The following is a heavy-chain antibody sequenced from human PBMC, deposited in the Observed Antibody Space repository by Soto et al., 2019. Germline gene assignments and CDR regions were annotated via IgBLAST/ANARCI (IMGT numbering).Heavy chain of an antibody. CDR2: AGPSGSST. V-gene: IGHV3-23*01. CDR1: GFTFGSYA. J-gene: IGHJ4*02. Sequence: GGSLRLSCAASGFTFGSYAMSWVRLAPGKGLEWVSVAGPSGSSTFYADSVRGRFTISRDNVENTLYLQMNSLRVADTALYFCARTYYYDSTGYYRTFDYWGQGTLVTVSS. CDR3: ARTYYYDSTGYYRTFDY. D-gene: IGHD3-22*01.